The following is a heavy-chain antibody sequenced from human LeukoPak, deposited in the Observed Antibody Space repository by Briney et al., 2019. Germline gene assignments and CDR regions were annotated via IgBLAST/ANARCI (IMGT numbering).Heavy chain of an antibody. CDR2: INPNSGGT. CDR1: GYTFTGYY. V-gene: IGHV1-2*02. J-gene: IGHJ4*02. D-gene: IGHD5-24*01. CDR3: ASEGDGYNW. Sequence: ASVKVSCKASGYTFTGYYIHWVRQAPVQGPELMGWINPNSGGTNYAQKFQGRITMTRDTSISTAYMDLSRLRSDDTAVYYCASEGDGYNWWGQGTLVTVSS.